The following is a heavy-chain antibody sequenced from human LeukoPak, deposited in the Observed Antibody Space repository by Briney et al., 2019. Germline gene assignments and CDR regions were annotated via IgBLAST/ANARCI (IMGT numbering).Heavy chain of an antibody. CDR1: GYTFTSYG. CDR3: AKIRITVVRGVINHDAFDI. V-gene: IGHV1-18*01. D-gene: IGHD3-10*01. CDR2: ISAYNGNT. J-gene: IGHJ3*02. Sequence: GASVKVSCKASGYTFTSYGISWVRQAPGQGLEWMGWISAYNGNTNYAQKLQGRVTMTTDTSTSTAYMELRSLRSDDTAVYYCAKIRITVVRGVINHDAFDIWGQGTMVTVSS.